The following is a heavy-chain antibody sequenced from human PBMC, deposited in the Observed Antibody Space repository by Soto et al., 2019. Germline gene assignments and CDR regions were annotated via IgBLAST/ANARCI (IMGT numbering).Heavy chain of an antibody. V-gene: IGHV3-33*01. CDR2: IWYDGSNK. D-gene: IGHD6-13*01. CDR1: GFTFSSYG. Sequence: QVQLVESGGGVVQPGRSLRLSCAASGFTFSSYGMHWVRQAPGKGLEWVAVIWYDGSNKYYADSVKGRFTISRDNSKNTLYLQMNSLRAEDTAVYYCARAYTGYSSSFVFDYWGQGTLVTVSS. J-gene: IGHJ4*02. CDR3: ARAYTGYSSSFVFDY.